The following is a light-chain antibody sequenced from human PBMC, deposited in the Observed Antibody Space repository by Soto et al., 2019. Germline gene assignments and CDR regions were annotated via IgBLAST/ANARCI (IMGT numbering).Light chain of an antibody. J-gene: IGKJ3*01. CDR1: QSVSSTY. CDR3: QQYCTSPT. V-gene: IGKV3-20*01. Sequence: EIVLTQSPGTLSLSPGERATLSCRTSQSVSSTYLAWYQQKPGQAPSLLIYGTSSRATGIPDRFSGSGSGTDFTLTISRLEPEDFAVYYCQQYCTSPTFGPGTKVDIK. CDR2: GTS.